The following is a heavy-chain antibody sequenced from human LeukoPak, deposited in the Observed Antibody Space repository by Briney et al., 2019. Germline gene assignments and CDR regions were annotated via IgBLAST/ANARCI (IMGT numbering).Heavy chain of an antibody. V-gene: IGHV4-39*01. CDR2: VYSTGHT. CDR3: ARHHTSSKPIDY. J-gene: IGHJ4*02. CDR1: GDSLYY. Sequence: SETLSLTCTVSGDSLYYWGWIRQPPGKGLKWIGSVYSTGHTNYNLSLKSRVTMSIDTSKNQLSLKLTSVTAADTAMYYCARHHTSSKPIDYWGQGTLVTVSS. D-gene: IGHD3-16*01.